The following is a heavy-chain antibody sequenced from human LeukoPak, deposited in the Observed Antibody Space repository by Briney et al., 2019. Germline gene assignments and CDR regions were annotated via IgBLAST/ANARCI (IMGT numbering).Heavy chain of an antibody. CDR2: IIPIFGTG. D-gene: IGHD3-3*01. V-gene: IGHV1-69*05. CDR3: ASSPFAIFGVVITYYFDY. Sequence: ASVKVSCKASGGTFSSYAISWVRQAPGQGLEWMGGIIPIFGTGNYAQKFQGRVTITTDESTSTAYMELSSLRSEDTAVYYCASSPFAIFGVVITYYFDYWGQGTLVTVSS. CDR1: GGTFSSYA. J-gene: IGHJ4*02.